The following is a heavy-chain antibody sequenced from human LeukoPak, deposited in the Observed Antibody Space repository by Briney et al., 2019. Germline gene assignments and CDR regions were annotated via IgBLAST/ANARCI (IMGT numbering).Heavy chain of an antibody. CDR1: GFTFSSYA. CDR2: ISYDGSNK. D-gene: IGHD3-10*01. Sequence: GGSLRLSCAASGFTFSSYAMHWVRQAPGKGLEWVALISYDGSNKDYADSVKGRFAISRDNSKNTLYLQMNSLRAEDTAVYYCAKEVLRGVIITGPGFDPWGQGTLVTVSS. V-gene: IGHV3-30*09. J-gene: IGHJ5*02. CDR3: AKEVLRGVIITGPGFDP.